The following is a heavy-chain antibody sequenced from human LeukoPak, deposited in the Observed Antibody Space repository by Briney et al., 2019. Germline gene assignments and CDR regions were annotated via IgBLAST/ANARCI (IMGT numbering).Heavy chain of an antibody. CDR3: ARDRQSITIFGVLIPIYMDV. CDR1: GFTFRSYW. V-gene: IGHV3-7*01. J-gene: IGHJ6*03. Sequence: GGSLRLSCAASGFTFRSYWMSWVRQPPGKGLEWVANIKHDGSEKYYVDSVKGRFTISRDNAKNSLYLQMNSLRAEDTAVCYCARDRQSITIFGVLIPIYMDVWGKGTTVTVSS. D-gene: IGHD3-3*01. CDR2: IKHDGSEK.